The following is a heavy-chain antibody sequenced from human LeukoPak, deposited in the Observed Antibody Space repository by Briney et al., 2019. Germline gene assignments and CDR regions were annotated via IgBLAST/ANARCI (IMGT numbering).Heavy chain of an antibody. CDR3: ARDRDVDGDYVILDY. CDR2: IIPIFGTA. J-gene: IGHJ4*02. Sequence: GASVKVSCKASGGTFSSYAISWVRQAPGQGLEWMGGIIPIFGTANYAQKFQGRVTMTRDMSTSTVYMELSSLRSEDTAVYYCARDRDVDGDYVILDYWGQGTLVTVSS. CDR1: GGTFSSYA. D-gene: IGHD4-17*01. V-gene: IGHV1-69*05.